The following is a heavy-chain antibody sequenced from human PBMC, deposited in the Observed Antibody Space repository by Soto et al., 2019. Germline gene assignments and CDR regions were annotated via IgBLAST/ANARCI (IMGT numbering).Heavy chain of an antibody. J-gene: IGHJ6*02. D-gene: IGHD2-15*01. CDR3: ARHLTYCSAGSCYSDFPYYGMDV. CDR1: GGSISGSSYY. V-gene: IGHV4-39*01. Sequence: PSETLSLTCTVSGGSISGSSYYWGWIRQPPGKGLEWIGSIFYSGSTYYNPSLKSRVTISVDTSKNQFSLKLSSVTVADTAVYYCARHLTYCSAGSCYSDFPYYGMDVWGQGTTVTVSS. CDR2: IFYSGST.